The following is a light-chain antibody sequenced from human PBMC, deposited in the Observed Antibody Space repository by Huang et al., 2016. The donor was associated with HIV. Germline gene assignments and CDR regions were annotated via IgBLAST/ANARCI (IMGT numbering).Light chain of an antibody. CDR2: SAS. J-gene: IGKJ5*01. CDR1: QDITKY. V-gene: IGKV1-9*01. Sequence: IQLTQSPSSLSGSVGDRVTITCRSSQDITKYLAWYQQKPGKAPNLLSSSASTLHNGVPSRFSGSGSGTDFTLIISNLQPEDSAIYYCQQLYGYPLTFGQGTRLEI. CDR3: QQLYGYPLT.